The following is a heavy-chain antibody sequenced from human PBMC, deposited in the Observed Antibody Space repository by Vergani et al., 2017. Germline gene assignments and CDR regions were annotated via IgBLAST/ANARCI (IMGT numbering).Heavy chain of an antibody. CDR3: VREIIVLGTNFLHY. D-gene: IGHD2/OR15-2a*01. Sequence: EVHLLESGGGLVQSGGSLRLSCAASGFTFSNSAVSWVRQAPGRGLAWVSSISGPGLSTYYADSVKGRFSISRENSKNTVFLQVHSLRAEDTAIYYCVREIIVLGTNFLHYWGHGNLVAGS. V-gene: IGHV3-23*01. J-gene: IGHJ4*01. CDR2: ISGPGLST. CDR1: GFTFSNSA.